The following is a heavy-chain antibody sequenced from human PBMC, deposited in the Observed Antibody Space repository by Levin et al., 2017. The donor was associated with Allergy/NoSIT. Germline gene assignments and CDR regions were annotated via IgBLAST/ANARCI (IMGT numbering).Heavy chain of an antibody. J-gene: IGHJ4*02. CDR2: IWFDGSKK. CDR3: ARDHSGGLYYFHY. D-gene: IGHD6-19*01. CDR1: GFTFSSYG. V-gene: IGHV3-33*01. Sequence: LSLTCAASGFTFSSYGMQWVRQAPGKGLEWVAVIWFDGSKKYYADSVKGRFTISRDNSKNTLYLQMNSLRAEDTAVYYCARDHSGGLYYFHYWGQGTLVTVSS.